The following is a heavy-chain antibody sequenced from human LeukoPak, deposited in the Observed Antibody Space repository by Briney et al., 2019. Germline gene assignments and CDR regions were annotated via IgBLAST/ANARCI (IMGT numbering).Heavy chain of an antibody. V-gene: IGHV3-23*01. D-gene: IGHD3-3*01. CDR2: ISGSGGST. J-gene: IGHJ4*02. Sequence: GRSLRLSCAASGFTFSSYGMHWVRQAPGKGLEWVSAISGSGGSTYYADSVKGRFTISRDNSKNTLYLQMNSLRAEDTAVYYCAKDLSDSDYWGQGTLVTVSS. CDR3: AKDLSDSDY. CDR1: GFTFSSYG.